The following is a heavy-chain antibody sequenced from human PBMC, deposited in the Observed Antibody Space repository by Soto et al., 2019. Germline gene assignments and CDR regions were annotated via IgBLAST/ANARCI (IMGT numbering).Heavy chain of an antibody. CDR2: IIPILGIA. J-gene: IGHJ4*02. Sequence: QVQLVQSGAEVKKPGSSVKVSCKASGGTFSSYTISWVRQAPGQGLEWMGRIIPILGIANYAQKFQGRVTITADNSTSTAYMELSSLRSEDTAVYYCAREGYCSGGSCPDYWGQGTLVTVSS. CDR3: AREGYCSGGSCPDY. CDR1: GGTFSSYT. D-gene: IGHD2-15*01. V-gene: IGHV1-69*02.